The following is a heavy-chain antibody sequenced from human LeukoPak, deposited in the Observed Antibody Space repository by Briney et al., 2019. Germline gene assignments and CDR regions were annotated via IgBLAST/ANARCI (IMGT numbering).Heavy chain of an antibody. CDR2: ISSGGDNI. D-gene: IGHD3-22*01. J-gene: IGHJ4*02. CDR3: AGNYIRE. CDR1: GFTFSDYY. Sequence: GGSLRLSCAASGFTFSDYYMSWIRQAPGKGLEWISYISSGGDNIKYADSVRGRLTISRDNTQKSLYLQMNSLSDEDTAVYYCAGNYIREWGQGTLVTVSP. V-gene: IGHV3-11*01.